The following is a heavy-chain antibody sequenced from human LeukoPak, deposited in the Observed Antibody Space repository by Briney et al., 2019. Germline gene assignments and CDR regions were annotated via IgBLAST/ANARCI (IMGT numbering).Heavy chain of an antibody. V-gene: IGHV1-69*05. D-gene: IGHD2/OR15-2a*01. CDR1: GGTFSSYA. Sequence: SVKVSCKASGGTFSSYAISWVRQAPGQGLEWMGGIIPIFGTANYAQKFQGRVTITTDESTSTAYMELSILRSEDTAVYYCARSFNSGMYNWFDPWGQGTLVTVSS. CDR2: IIPIFGTA. J-gene: IGHJ5*02. CDR3: ARSFNSGMYNWFDP.